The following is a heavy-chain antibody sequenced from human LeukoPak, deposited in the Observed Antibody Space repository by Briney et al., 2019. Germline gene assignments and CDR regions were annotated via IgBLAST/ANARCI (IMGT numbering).Heavy chain of an antibody. J-gene: IGHJ4*02. V-gene: IGHV4-61*02. CDR3: AREDDSSGYYLVFDY. CDR2: IYTSGST. Sequence: SETLSLTCTVSGGSISSGSYYWSWIRQPAGKGLEWIGRIYTSGSTNYNPSLKSRVTISVDTSKNQFSLKLSSVTAADTAVYYCAREDDSSGYYLVFDYWGQGTLVTVSS. D-gene: IGHD3-22*01. CDR1: GGSISSGSYY.